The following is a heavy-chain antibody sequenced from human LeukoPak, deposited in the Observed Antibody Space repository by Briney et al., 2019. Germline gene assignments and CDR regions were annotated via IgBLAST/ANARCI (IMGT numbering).Heavy chain of an antibody. CDR3: AQARSSSGYGPLGVS. V-gene: IGHV3-53*01. CDR1: GFSVKNNF. D-gene: IGHD5-12*01. CDR2: IYANGNT. J-gene: IGHJ5*02. Sequence: PGGSLRLSCAVSGFSVKNNFLSWVRQAPGKGLQWVTVIYANGNTYYADAVKGRFTISRDNSKNTLYLQMNSLRVEDTAVYYCAQARSSSGYGPLGVSWGQGALVIVSS.